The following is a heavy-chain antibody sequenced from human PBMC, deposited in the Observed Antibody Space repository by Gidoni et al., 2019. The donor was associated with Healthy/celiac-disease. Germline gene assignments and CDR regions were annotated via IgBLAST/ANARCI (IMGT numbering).Heavy chain of an antibody. CDR1: GGSISSSSYY. J-gene: IGHJ4*02. D-gene: IGHD2-2*01. Sequence: QLQLQESGPGLVKPSETLSLTCTVSGGSISSSSYYWGWIRQPPGKGLEWIGSIYYSGSTYYNPSLKSRVTISVDTSKNQFSLKLSSVTAADTAVYYCARPNCSSTSCKTYYFDYWGQGTLVTVSS. V-gene: IGHV4-39*01. CDR2: IYYSGST. CDR3: ARPNCSSTSCKTYYFDY.